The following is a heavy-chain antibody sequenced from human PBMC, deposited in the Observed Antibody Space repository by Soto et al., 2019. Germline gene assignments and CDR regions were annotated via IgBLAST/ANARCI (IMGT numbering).Heavy chain of an antibody. V-gene: IGHV3-30*18. Sequence: GGSLRLSCAASGFTFSSYGMHWVRQAPGKGLEWVAVISYDGSNKYYADSVKGRFTISRDNSKNTLYLQMNSLRAEDTAVYYCAKDKYYDSSGYYPVDYWGQGTLVTVSS. D-gene: IGHD3-22*01. CDR2: ISYDGSNK. CDR3: AKDKYYDSSGYYPVDY. J-gene: IGHJ4*02. CDR1: GFTFSSYG.